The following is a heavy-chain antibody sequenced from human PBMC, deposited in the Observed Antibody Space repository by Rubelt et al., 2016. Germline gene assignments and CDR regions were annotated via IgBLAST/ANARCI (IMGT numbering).Heavy chain of an antibody. CDR3: ARDGPGGSYYVTLIY. J-gene: IGHJ4*02. V-gene: IGHV3-NL1*01. Sequence: VQLVESGGGVVQPGRSLRLSCAASGFTFSSYAMHWVRQAPGKGLEWVAVIYSGGSTYYADSVKGRFTISRDNSKNTLYLQMNSLRAEDTAVYYCARDGPGGSYYVTLIYWGQGTLVTVSS. CDR1: GFTFSSYA. D-gene: IGHD1-26*01. CDR2: IYSGGST.